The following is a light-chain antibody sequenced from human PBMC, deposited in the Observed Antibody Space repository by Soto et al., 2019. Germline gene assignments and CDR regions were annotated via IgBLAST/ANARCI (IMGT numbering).Light chain of an antibody. J-gene: IGKJ4*01. CDR2: AAS. CDR3: QQSYRTPLT. Sequence: DIQMTQSPSSLSASVGDRVTITCRASQSISSSLNWYQQKPGKAPKLLIYAASSLQSGVPSRFSGSGSGTDCTLTISSLQPEDFATYYCQQSYRTPLTFGGGTKVEIK. V-gene: IGKV1-39*01. CDR1: QSISSS.